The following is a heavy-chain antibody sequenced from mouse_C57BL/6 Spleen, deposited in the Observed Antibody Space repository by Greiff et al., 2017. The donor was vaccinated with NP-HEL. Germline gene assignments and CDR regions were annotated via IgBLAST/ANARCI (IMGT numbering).Heavy chain of an antibody. V-gene: IGHV1-7*01. CDR1: GYTFTSYW. CDR2: INPSSGYT. Sequence: VQLQQSGAELAKPGASVKLSCKASGYTFTSYWMHWVKQRPGQGLEWIGYINPSSGYTKYNQKFKDKATLTADKPSSTAYMQLSSLTYEDSAVYYCAREDWDPYWGQGTLVTVSA. D-gene: IGHD4-1*01. CDR3: AREDWDPY. J-gene: IGHJ3*01.